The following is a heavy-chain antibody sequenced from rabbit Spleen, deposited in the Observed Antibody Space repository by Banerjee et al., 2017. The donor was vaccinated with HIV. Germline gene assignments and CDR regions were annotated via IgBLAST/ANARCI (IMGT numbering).Heavy chain of an antibody. CDR1: GFDFSSSHR. J-gene: IGHJ4*01. D-gene: IGHD6-1*01. CDR3: ARGTYGNSYGYPLKL. CDR2: IYPVYLNT. Sequence: QSLEESGGDLVKPGASLTLTCTASGFDFSSSHRISWVRQAPGKGLEWIACIYPVYLNTNYANWVNGRFTISKTSSTTVTLQLNSLTGADTATYFCARGTYGNSYGYPLKLWGPGTLVTVS. V-gene: IGHV1S40*01.